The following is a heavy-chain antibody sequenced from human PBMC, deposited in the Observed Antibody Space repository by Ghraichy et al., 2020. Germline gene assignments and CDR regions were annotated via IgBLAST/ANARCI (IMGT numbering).Heavy chain of an antibody. Sequence: SETLSLTCTVSGGSISSGGYYWSWIRQHPGKGLEWIGYIYYSGSTHYNPSLKSRVTISVDTSKNQFSLKLSSVTAADTAVYYCARGVAATCYFDYWGQGTLVTVSS. J-gene: IGHJ4*02. CDR3: ARGVAATCYFDY. CDR2: IYYSGST. CDR1: GGSISSGGYY. V-gene: IGHV4-31*03. D-gene: IGHD2-15*01.